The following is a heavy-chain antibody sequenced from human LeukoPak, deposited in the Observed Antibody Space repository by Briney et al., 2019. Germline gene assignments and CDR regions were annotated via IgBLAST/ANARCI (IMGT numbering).Heavy chain of an antibody. V-gene: IGHV1-24*01. Sequence: ASVKVSCKASGYTFTSYYMHWVRQAPGKGLEWMGGFDPEDGETIYAQKFQGRVTMTEDTSTDTAYMELSSLRSEDTAVYYCATEVPSGWYFDYWGQGTLVTVSS. CDR1: GYTFTSYY. J-gene: IGHJ4*02. CDR3: ATEVPSGWYFDY. CDR2: FDPEDGET. D-gene: IGHD6-19*01.